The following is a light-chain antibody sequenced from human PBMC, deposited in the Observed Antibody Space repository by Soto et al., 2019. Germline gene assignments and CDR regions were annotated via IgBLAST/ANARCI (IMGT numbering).Light chain of an antibody. V-gene: IGKV3-15*01. Sequence: EIVMPQSPATLSVSPGERATLSCRASQSVSSNLAWYQQKPGQAPRLLIYGASTRATGIAARFSGSGSGTEFTLTISSLQSEDFAVYYCQQYNTWPPRTFGQGTKVEIK. J-gene: IGKJ1*01. CDR2: GAS. CDR1: QSVSSN. CDR3: QQYNTWPPRT.